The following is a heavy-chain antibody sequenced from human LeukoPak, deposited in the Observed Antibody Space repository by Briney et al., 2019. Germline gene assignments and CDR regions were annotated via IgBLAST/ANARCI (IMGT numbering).Heavy chain of an antibody. CDR2: IYRSGST. CDR3: ARVVGYSYGTADY. V-gene: IGHV4-38-2*02. CDR1: GYSISSGYY. Sequence: PSETLSLTCTVSGYSISSGYYWGWIRQPPGKGLEWIGSIYRSGSTYYNPSLKSRVTISVDTSENQFSLKLRSVTAADTAVYYCARVVGYSYGTADYWGQGTLVTVSS. D-gene: IGHD5-18*01. J-gene: IGHJ4*02.